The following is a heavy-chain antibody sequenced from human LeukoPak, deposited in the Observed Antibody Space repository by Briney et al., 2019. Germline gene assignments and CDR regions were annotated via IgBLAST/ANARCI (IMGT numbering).Heavy chain of an antibody. CDR1: GYTFTGYY. D-gene: IGHD3-10*01. J-gene: IGHJ4*02. CDR2: MNPNSGNT. Sequence: AASVKVSCKASGYTFTGYYMHWVRQAPGQGLEWMGWMNPNSGNTGYAQKFRGRVTMTRNTSISTAYMELSSLRSEDTAVYYCARGEYYYGSGSYPIDYWGQGTLVTVSS. CDR3: ARGEYYYGSGSYPIDY. V-gene: IGHV1-8*02.